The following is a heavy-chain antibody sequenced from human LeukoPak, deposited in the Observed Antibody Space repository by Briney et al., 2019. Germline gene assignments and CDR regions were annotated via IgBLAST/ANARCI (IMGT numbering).Heavy chain of an antibody. CDR1: GFTFSSYY. J-gene: IGHJ4*02. CDR3: ATYRQQSNFDY. D-gene: IGHD6-13*01. Sequence: GGSRRLSCEASGFTFSSYYMNWVRQAPGKGLEWVSAISESGETTFFADSVKGRFTVSRDNSRNTLFLQMNNLRADDTAVYYCATYRQQSNFDYWGQGTLVTVSS. CDR2: ISESGETT. V-gene: IGHV3-23*01.